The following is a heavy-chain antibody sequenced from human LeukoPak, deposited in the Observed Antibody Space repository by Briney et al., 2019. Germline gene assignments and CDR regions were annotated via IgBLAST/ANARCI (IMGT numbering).Heavy chain of an antibody. CDR2: IIPIFGTA. Sequence: SVKVSCKASGGTFSSYAISWVRQAPGQGLEWMGGIIPIFGTANYAQKFQGRVTITADESTSTAYMELSSLRSEDTAVYYCARDQASYGDYWNFDYWGQGTLVTVSS. J-gene: IGHJ4*02. CDR1: GGTFSSYA. D-gene: IGHD4-17*01. CDR3: ARDQASYGDYWNFDY. V-gene: IGHV1-69*13.